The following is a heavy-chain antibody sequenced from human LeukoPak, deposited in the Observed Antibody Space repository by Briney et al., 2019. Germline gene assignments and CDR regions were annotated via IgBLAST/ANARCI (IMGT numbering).Heavy chain of an antibody. CDR3: ARDPRGYSYGYPRFDY. J-gene: IGHJ4*02. CDR2: ISYDGSNK. V-gene: IGHV3-30-3*01. D-gene: IGHD5-18*01. Sequence: GGSLRLSCAASGFTFSSYAMPWVRQAPGKGLEWVAVISYDGSNKYYADSVKGRFTISRDNSKNTLYLQMNSLRAEDTAVYYCARDPRGYSYGYPRFDYWGQGTLVTVSS. CDR1: GFTFSSYA.